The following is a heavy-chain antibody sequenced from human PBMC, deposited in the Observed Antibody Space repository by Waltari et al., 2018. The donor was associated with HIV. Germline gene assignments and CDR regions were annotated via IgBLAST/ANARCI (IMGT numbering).Heavy chain of an antibody. Sequence: EVQLLESGGGLVQPGGSLRLSCTAYVFNFRNFAMSWVRQAPGKGSEWVSALSGSGSTAADADYVKGRFTISRDFSNNTLFLQMNNLRAEDTAVYFCAKSMRDLRPSAFDVWGQGTMVAISS. CDR1: VFNFRNFA. J-gene: IGHJ3*01. V-gene: IGHV3-23*01. CDR2: LSGSGSTA. CDR3: AKSMRDLRPSAFDV. D-gene: IGHD2-8*01.